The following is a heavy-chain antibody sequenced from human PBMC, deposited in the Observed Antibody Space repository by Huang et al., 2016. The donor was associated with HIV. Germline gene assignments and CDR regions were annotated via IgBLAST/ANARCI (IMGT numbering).Heavy chain of an antibody. D-gene: IGHD3-10*01. CDR2: INHLGSS. CDR1: GGSLSGYY. CDR3: ARDATKKSRGWFDP. Sequence: QVHLQQWGAGLLKSAETLSLTCAVYGGSLSGYYWSWRRQTPGKGLEWIGEINHLGSSNYNPSLKSLGSISMDGSKDQFSLKLRAISDADTAVYFWARDATKKSRGWFDPWGQGTLVTVSS. V-gene: IGHV4-34*02. J-gene: IGHJ5*02.